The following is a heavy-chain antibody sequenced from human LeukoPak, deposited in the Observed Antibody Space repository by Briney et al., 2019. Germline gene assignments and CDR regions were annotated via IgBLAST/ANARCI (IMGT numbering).Heavy chain of an antibody. CDR3: ARGGGSGYYGFGY. Sequence: TGGSLRLSCAASGFTFSSYEMNWVRHAPGKGVEWLSYITKSGSTIYYADSVKGRFTISRDNAKNSLYLKMNSLRVEDTAVYYCARGGGSGYYGFGYWGQGTLVTVSS. D-gene: IGHD3-3*01. J-gene: IGHJ4*02. CDR1: GFTFSSYE. V-gene: IGHV3-48*03. CDR2: ITKSGSTI.